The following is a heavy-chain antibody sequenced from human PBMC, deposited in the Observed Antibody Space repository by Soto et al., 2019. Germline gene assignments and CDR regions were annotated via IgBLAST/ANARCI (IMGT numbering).Heavy chain of an antibody. CDR1: GGSLSGYY. CDR3: AREFYYDSSGIGFDS. Sequence: SATLSLTCTVSGGSLSGYYWSWIRQPPGKGLEWIGDFYSRGSPHHNPSLKNRVRISEDRSKNEFSLKLGSVTAADTALYYCAREFYYDSSGIGFDSWGQGTLVTVSS. J-gene: IGHJ4*02. D-gene: IGHD3-22*01. CDR2: FYSRGSP. V-gene: IGHV4-59*01.